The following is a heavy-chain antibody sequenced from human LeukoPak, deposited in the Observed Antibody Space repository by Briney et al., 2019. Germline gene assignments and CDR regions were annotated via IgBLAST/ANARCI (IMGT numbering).Heavy chain of an antibody. V-gene: IGHV1-8*01. CDR1: GYTFTTYD. Sequence: ASVKVSCKASGYTFTTYDLIWVRQATGQGLEWMGWMNPNSGNTGYAQKFQGRVTMTRNTSISTAYMELSSLRSEDTAVYYCARAIFGVAWFDLWGQGTLVTVSS. J-gene: IGHJ5*02. CDR3: ARAIFGVAWFDL. CDR2: MNPNSGNT. D-gene: IGHD3-3*02.